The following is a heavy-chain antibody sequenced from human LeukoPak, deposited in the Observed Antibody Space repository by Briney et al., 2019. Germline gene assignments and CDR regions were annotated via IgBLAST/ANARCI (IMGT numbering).Heavy chain of an antibody. Sequence: SETLSFTCTVSGGSISSYYWSWIRQPPGKGLEWIGSIYYSGSTYYNPSLKSRVTISVDTSKNQFSLKLSSVTAADTAVYYCARQAPRELVGAPPGALDFWGQGTLVTVSP. V-gene: IGHV4-59*05. D-gene: IGHD1-26*01. CDR1: GGSISSYY. J-gene: IGHJ4*02. CDR3: ARQAPRELVGAPPGALDF. CDR2: IYYSGST.